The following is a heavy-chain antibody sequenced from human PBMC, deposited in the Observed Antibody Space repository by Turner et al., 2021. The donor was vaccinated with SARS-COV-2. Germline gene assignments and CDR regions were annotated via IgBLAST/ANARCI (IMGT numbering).Heavy chain of an antibody. Sequence: QLQLVQSGAEVKKPGASVKVSCMISGYTLTELSMHWVRQAPGKGLEWMGGFDPEDGETIYAQKFQSRVTMTEDTSTDTAYMGLSSLRSEDTAVYYCATGGYYDSSCYWNWGQGTLVTVSS. J-gene: IGHJ4*02. CDR1: GYTLTELS. CDR2: FDPEDGET. CDR3: ATGGYYDSSCYWN. D-gene: IGHD3-22*01. V-gene: IGHV1-24*01.